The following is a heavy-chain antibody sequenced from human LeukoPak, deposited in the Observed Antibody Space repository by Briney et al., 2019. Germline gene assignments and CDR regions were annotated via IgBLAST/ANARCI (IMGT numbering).Heavy chain of an antibody. CDR2: IYPGDSDT. CDR3: ASGGDSSGWYETIHY. V-gene: IGHV5-51*01. CDR1: GYSFTSYW. D-gene: IGHD6-19*01. J-gene: IGHJ4*02. Sequence: GESLKISCKGSGYSFTSYWIGWVRQMPGKGLEWMGIIYPGDSDTRYSPSFQSQVTISADKSISTAYLQWSSLKASDTAMYYCASGGDSSGWYETIHYWGQGTLVTVSS.